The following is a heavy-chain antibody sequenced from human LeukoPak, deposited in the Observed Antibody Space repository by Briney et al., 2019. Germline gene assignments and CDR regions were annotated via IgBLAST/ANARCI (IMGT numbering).Heavy chain of an antibody. CDR1: GDSISNSTYY. D-gene: IGHD6-19*01. V-gene: IGHV4-39*01. J-gene: IGHJ6*02. CDR2: IYYSGST. CDR3: ARLVAVAGTTLDV. Sequence: SETLSLTCTVSGDSISNSTYYWAWVRQPPGKGLEWIGTIYYSGSTYYKPSLRSRVTISVDTSKNQFSLKLTSVTAADTAVYYCARLVAVAGTTLDVWGQGTTVTVSS.